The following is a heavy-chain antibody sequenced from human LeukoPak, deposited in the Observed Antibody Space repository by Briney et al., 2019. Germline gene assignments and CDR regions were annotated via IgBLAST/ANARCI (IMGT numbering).Heavy chain of an antibody. CDR2: IKVDGSEK. V-gene: IGHV3-7*01. CDR3: VRWRWLQSEFDY. Sequence: GGSLRLSCAASGFTFSSYWMSWVRQTPQKGLEWVASIKVDGSEKFYVDSVKGRFTISRDNAQSSLSLQMNSLRVEDTAIYYCVRWRWLQSEFDYSGQGTLLTV. J-gene: IGHJ4*02. CDR1: GFTFSSYW. D-gene: IGHD5-24*01.